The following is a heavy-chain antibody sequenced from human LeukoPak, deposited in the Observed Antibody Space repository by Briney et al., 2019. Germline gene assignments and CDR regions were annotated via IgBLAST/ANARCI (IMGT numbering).Heavy chain of an antibody. CDR1: GYTFTGYY. J-gene: IGHJ4*02. CDR2: INPNSGGT. Sequence: ASVKVSCKASGYTFTGYYMHWVRQAPGQGLEWMGWINPNSGGTNYAQKFQGRVTMTRDTSISTAYMELSRLRSDGTAVCYCARGRSTTGTFFIYWGQGTPVTVSS. V-gene: IGHV1-2*02. D-gene: IGHD1-1*01. CDR3: ARGRSTTGTFFIY.